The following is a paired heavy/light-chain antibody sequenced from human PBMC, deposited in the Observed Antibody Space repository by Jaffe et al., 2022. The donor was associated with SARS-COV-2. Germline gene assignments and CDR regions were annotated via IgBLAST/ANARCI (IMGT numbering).Light chain of an antibody. CDR2: GAS. CDR1: QSVSSSY. J-gene: IGKJ1*01. Sequence: EIVLTQSPGTLSLSPGEKATLSCRASQSVSSSYLAWYQQKPGQAPRLLIYGASSRATGFPDRFSGSGSGTDFTLTISRLEPEDFAVYYCQQYGSSPTFGQGTKVEIK. CDR3: QQYGSSPT. V-gene: IGKV3-20*01.
Heavy chain of an antibody. J-gene: IGHJ6*03. V-gene: IGHV3-7*01. D-gene: IGHD6-13*01. CDR2: INQDGSEK. CDR3: ARGSSWRYFYYYYMDV. CDR1: GSSFSSYW. Sequence: EVQLVESGGGLVQPGGSLRLSCAASGSSFSSYWMSWVRQAPGKGLEWVANINQDGSEKHYVDSVKGRFTISRDNANNSLYLQMNSLRAEDSAVYFCARGSSWRYFYYYYMDVWGKGTTVTVSS.